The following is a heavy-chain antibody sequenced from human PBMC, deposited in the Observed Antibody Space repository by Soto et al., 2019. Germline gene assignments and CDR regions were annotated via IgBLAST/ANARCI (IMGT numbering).Heavy chain of an antibody. CDR2: INPGNGKL. CDR1: GYTFTTYA. CDR3: ARETSSWFSYFQH. V-gene: IGHV1-3*05. J-gene: IGHJ1*01. D-gene: IGHD6-13*01. Sequence: QVQLVQSGAEEKKPGASVKVSCKASGYTFTTYAIHWVRQAPGHRLEWMGWINPGNGKLRYSQKFQDRVTITRDTSASTVYMELSSLRSEDTAVYSCARETSSWFSYFQHWGQGTLVTVSS.